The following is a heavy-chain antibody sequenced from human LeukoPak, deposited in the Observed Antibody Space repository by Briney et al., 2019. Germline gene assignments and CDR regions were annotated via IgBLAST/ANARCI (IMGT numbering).Heavy chain of an antibody. CDR3: AKRESSGKYFDY. D-gene: IGHD6-19*01. CDR1: GFTFSTYV. J-gene: IGHJ4*02. CDR2: ISGGGSST. Sequence: GGSLRLSCADSGFTFSTYVMSWVRQAPGEGLEWISTISGGGSSTYYADSVKGRFTISRDNSKNTLYLQMNSLRAGDTAVYYCAKRESSGKYFDYWGQGTLVTVSS. V-gene: IGHV3-23*01.